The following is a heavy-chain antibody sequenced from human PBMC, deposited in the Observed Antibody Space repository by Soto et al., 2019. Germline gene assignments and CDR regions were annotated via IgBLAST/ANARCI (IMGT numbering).Heavy chain of an antibody. Sequence: EVQLVESGGGLVQPGGSLRLSCAASGFTFSNSWMHWVRQAPGKGLVWVSRINSEGSSTSYADSVKGRFTISRDSAKNTLNLQMNRLRAEDTAVYYCASGLVEYSSSWYDYWGQGTLVTVSS. J-gene: IGHJ4*02. D-gene: IGHD6-13*01. V-gene: IGHV3-74*01. CDR3: ASGLVEYSSSWYDY. CDR1: GFTFSNSW. CDR2: INSEGSST.